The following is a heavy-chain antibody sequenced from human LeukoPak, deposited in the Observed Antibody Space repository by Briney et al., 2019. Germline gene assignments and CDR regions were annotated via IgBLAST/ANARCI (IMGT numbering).Heavy chain of an antibody. Sequence: GASVEVSCKASGYTFTGYYMHWVRQAPGQGLEWMGWINPNSGGTNYAQKLQGRVTMTRDTSISTAYMELSRLRSDDTAVYYCARIHGVTTSPFDYWGQGTLVTVSS. CDR2: INPNSGGT. V-gene: IGHV1-2*02. CDR3: ARIHGVTTSPFDY. J-gene: IGHJ4*02. D-gene: IGHD4-17*01. CDR1: GYTFTGYY.